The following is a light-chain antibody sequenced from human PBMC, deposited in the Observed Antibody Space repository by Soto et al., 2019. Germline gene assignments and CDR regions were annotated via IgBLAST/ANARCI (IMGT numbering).Light chain of an antibody. Sequence: EIVMTQSPATLSVSPGERATLSCRASQSVSSSLAWYQQKPGQAPRLLIYGASTRATGIPARFSGSGSGTEFTLTISSLQSEDCAVYYCQQYDKWPPWTFGQGTKLEIK. CDR3: QQYDKWPPWT. CDR2: GAS. V-gene: IGKV3-15*01. CDR1: QSVSSS. J-gene: IGKJ2*01.